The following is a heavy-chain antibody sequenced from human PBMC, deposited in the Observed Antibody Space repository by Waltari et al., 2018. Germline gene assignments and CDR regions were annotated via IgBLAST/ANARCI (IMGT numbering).Heavy chain of an antibody. V-gene: IGHV1-69*12. D-gene: IGHD7-27*01. Sequence: VQLVQSGAEVRTPGSSVKVPCKASGGSFGGHGIRWVRLLPGQRPEWLGVIIPMFGIPDYSQKFQDRLTITADESTSTAYMELSSLTSEDTAIYFCATHKLGISQHYYHMGAWGKGTTVTISS. CDR2: IIPMFGIP. CDR1: GGSFGGHG. J-gene: IGHJ6*03. CDR3: ATHKLGISQHYYHMGA.